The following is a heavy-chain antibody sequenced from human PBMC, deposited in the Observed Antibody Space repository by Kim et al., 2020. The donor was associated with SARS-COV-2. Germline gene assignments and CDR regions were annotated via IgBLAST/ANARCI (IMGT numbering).Heavy chain of an antibody. CDR3: ARGDIVVVPAARTDYYYGMDV. V-gene: IGHV1-18*04. CDR2: ISAYNGNT. D-gene: IGHD2-2*01. J-gene: IGHJ6*02. Sequence: ASVKVSCKASGYTFTSYGISWVRQAPGQGLEWMGWISAYNGNTNYAQKLQGRVTMTTDTSTSTAYMELRSLRSDDTAVYYCARGDIVVVPAARTDYYYGMDVWGQGTTVTVSS. CDR1: GYTFTSYG.